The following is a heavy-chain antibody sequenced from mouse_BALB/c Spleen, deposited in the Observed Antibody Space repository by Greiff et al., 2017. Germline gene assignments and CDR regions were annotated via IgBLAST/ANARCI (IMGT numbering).Heavy chain of an antibody. Sequence: QVQLQQSGAELVRPGSSVKISCKASGYAFSSYWMNWVKQRPGQGLEWIGQIYPGDGDTNYNGKFKGKATLTADKSSSTPYMQLSSLTSEDSAVYFCARYYGSSPFAYWGQGTLVTVSA. CDR3: ARYYGSSPFAY. J-gene: IGHJ3*01. CDR2: IYPGDGDT. CDR1: GYAFSSYW. V-gene: IGHV1-80*01. D-gene: IGHD1-1*01.